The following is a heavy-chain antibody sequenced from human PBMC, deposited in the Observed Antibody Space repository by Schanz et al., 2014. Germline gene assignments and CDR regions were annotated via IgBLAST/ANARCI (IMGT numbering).Heavy chain of an antibody. Sequence: QVQLQESGPGLVKPSQTLSLTCSVSGGSISSGGYFWTWIRQPAGKGLEWIGHVYATGRTKYNPSLKSRVTISVDTSKSQFSLNLTSVTAADTAVYYCARVEIRGTAAGTLDYWGRGTLVTVSS. D-gene: IGHD6-13*01. J-gene: IGHJ4*02. CDR2: VYATGRT. CDR3: ARVEIRGTAAGTLDY. CDR1: GGSISSGGYF. V-gene: IGHV4-61*02.